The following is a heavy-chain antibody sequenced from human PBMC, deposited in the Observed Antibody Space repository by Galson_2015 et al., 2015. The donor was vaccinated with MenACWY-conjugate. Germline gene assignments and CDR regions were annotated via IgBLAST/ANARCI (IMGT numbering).Heavy chain of an antibody. J-gene: IGHJ4*02. D-gene: IGHD6-19*01. CDR3: AKVSPGGWYWDY. CDR2: FSSNGHST. Sequence: SLRLSCAASGFTFSSSAMTWVRQAPGKGLEWVSVFSSNGHSTNYADSVKGRFTISRDNSKYTLYLQMNNLRAEDTALYYCAKVSPGGWYWDYWGQGTLVTVSS. V-gene: IGHV3-23*01. CDR1: GFTFSSSA.